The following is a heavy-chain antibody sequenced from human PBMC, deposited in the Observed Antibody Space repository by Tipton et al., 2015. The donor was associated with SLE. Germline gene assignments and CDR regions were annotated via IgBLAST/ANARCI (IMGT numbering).Heavy chain of an antibody. CDR3: ARVLLVGWGSLLDY. J-gene: IGHJ4*02. D-gene: IGHD7-27*01. CDR2: LSYSGST. V-gene: IGHV4-59*12. Sequence: TLSLTCTVSGGSLSSYYWSWIRQSPEKGLEWIGYLSYSGSTNYNPSLESRVTISVDTSKNQFSLNLTSVTAADTAVYYCARVLLVGWGSLLDYWGQGALVAVS. CDR1: GGSLSSYY.